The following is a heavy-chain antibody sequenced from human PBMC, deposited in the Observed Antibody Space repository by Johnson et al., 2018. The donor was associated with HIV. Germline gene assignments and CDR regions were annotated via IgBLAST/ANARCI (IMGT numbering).Heavy chain of an antibody. CDR3: ARGGVAVAGTNAFDI. J-gene: IGHJ3*02. CDR2: IGTAGDT. V-gene: IGHV3-13*01. Sequence: VQLVESGGGLVQPGGSLRLSCAASGFTFSSYDMHWVRQTTGKGLEWVSTIGTAGDTYYPGSVKGRFTISRENAKNSLYLQMNSLRAGDTAVYYCARGGVAVAGTNAFDIWGQGTMVTVSS. D-gene: IGHD6-19*01. CDR1: GFTFSSYD.